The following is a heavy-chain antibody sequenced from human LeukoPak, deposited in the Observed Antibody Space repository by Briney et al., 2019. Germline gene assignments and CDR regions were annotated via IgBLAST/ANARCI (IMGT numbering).Heavy chain of an antibody. D-gene: IGHD2-2*01. CDR2: INHSGST. CDR3: ARAGYCSSTSCSWWFDP. Sequence: PSETLSLTCAVYGGSFSDYYWSWIRQPPGKGLEWIGEINHSGSTNYNPSLKSRVTISVDTSKNQFSLKLSSVTAADTAVYYCARAGYCSSTSCSWWFDPWGQGTLVTVSS. V-gene: IGHV4-34*01. CDR1: GGSFSDYY. J-gene: IGHJ5*02.